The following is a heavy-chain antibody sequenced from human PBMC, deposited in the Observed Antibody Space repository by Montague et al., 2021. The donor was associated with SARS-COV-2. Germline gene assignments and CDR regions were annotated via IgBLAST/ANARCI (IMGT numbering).Heavy chain of an antibody. CDR2: MSYDGINK. CDR3: ARDVDDYVWGSYRYDYFDY. V-gene: IGHV3-30*04. CDR1: GFTFSSYA. Sequence: SLRLSCAASGFTFSSYAMHWVRQAPGKGLEWVAVMSYDGINKYYLDSVKGRFTISRVNSKNTLYLQMNSLRAEDTAVYYCARDVDDYVWGSYRYDYFDYWGQGTLVTVSS. D-gene: IGHD3-16*02. J-gene: IGHJ4*02.